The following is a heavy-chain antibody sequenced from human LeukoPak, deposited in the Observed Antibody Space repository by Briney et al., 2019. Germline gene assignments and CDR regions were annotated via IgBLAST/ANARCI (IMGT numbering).Heavy chain of an antibody. J-gene: IGHJ4*02. D-gene: IGHD2-2*03. CDR1: GFTFRKAS. CDR3: TSLGWNFDY. V-gene: IGHV3-15*01. Sequence: GGSLRLFCAVSGFTFRKASMSWVRQAPGKGLVLVWRINSNTDGRTTYYAAPVKGRFTISRDNSKNTLYLQMNSLKTEDTAVYYCTSLGWNFDYWGQGTLVTVSS. CDR2: INSNTDGRTT.